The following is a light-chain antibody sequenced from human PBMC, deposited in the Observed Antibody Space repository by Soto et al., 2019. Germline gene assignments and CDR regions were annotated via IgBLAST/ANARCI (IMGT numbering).Light chain of an antibody. CDR2: DAS. Sequence: EIVLTQSPATLSLSPGERATLSCRASQTVRNNLAWYQQRPGQAPRLLIYDASSRATGIPARFSGSGSGTDFTLTISSLEPEDFATYYCQQSYSTPRTFGQGTKVDIK. J-gene: IGKJ1*01. CDR3: QQSYSTPRT. V-gene: IGKV3-11*01. CDR1: QTVRNN.